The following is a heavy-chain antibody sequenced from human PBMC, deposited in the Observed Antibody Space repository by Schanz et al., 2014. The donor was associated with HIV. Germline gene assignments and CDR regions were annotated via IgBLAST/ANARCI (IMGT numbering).Heavy chain of an antibody. V-gene: IGHV3-74*01. CDR1: GFTFGTTG. CDR3: WGFMFTYDV. D-gene: IGHD3-16*01. Sequence: DVQLVESGGGLIQPGESLRLSCVASGFTFGTTGMYWVRQGPGKGLTWVSYITPGGSVTYADSEKGRFTASRDSSKNTLSLQMNRLRVKATATYYCWGFMFTYDVWGQGTMVIVSS. CDR2: ITPGGSVT. J-gene: IGHJ3*01.